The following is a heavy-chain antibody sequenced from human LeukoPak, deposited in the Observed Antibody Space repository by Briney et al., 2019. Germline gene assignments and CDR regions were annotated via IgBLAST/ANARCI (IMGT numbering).Heavy chain of an antibody. J-gene: IGHJ4*02. CDR1: GGSFSGYY. Sequence: LSLTCAVYGGSFSGYYWSWVRQAPGKGLEWVSYISSSGSTIYYADSVKGRFTISRDNAKNSLYLQMNSLRAEDTAVYYCARASGSYLNYWGQGTLVTVSS. CDR3: ARASGSYLNY. CDR2: ISSSGSTI. D-gene: IGHD1-26*01. V-gene: IGHV3-11*04.